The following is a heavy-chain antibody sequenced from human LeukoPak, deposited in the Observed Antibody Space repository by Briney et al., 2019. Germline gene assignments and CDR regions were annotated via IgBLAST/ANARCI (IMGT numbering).Heavy chain of an antibody. D-gene: IGHD1-14*01. J-gene: IGHJ4*02. CDR3: ARVDTENDY. Sequence: PGGSLRLSCAASGFIFSTYAMTWVRQAPGKGLEWVSVISASGTTHYADSVKGRFTISRDNSKNTLYLQMNSLRAEDTAVYYCARVDTENDYWGQGTLVTVSS. CDR1: GFIFSTYA. V-gene: IGHV3-23*01. CDR2: ISASGTT.